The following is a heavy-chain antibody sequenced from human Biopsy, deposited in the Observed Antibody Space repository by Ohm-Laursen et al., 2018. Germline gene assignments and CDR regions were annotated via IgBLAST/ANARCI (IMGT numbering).Heavy chain of an antibody. CDR3: ARVYDTSGYYYVS. CDR1: GGSISNNNYY. D-gene: IGHD3-22*01. V-gene: IGHV4-39*01. Sequence: SETLSLTCTVSGGSISNNNYYWGWIRQPPGKGLEWIGSIFYRGSTHYKPSLKSRVNISVDTSKNQFSLKLNSVTAADTAVYYCARVYDTSGYYYVSWGQGTLVTVSS. J-gene: IGHJ5*02. CDR2: IFYRGST.